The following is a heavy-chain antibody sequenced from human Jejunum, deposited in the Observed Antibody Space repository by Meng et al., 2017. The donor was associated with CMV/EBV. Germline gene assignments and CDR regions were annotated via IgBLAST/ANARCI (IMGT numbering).Heavy chain of an antibody. J-gene: IGHJ4*02. CDR2: TSAYNTHT. CDR3: ARGTGAGNY. V-gene: IGHV1-18*01. D-gene: IGHD1-26*01. Sequence: VPLVQSGTEVKKPGASVSVSCKTSGYTLTDFGISWVLQAPGQGLEWMGWTSAYNTHTNYAQKFQDRFTMTTDTSTNTAYMELRNLRSDDTAIYYCARGTGAGNYWGPGTLVTVSS. CDR1: GYTLTDFG.